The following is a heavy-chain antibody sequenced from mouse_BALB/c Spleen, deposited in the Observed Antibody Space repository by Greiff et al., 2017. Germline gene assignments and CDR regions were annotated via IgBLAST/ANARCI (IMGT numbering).Heavy chain of an antibody. CDR3: ARLTGTAMDY. CDR2: ISSGGSYT. CDR1: GFTFSSYA. V-gene: IGHV5-9-3*01. J-gene: IGHJ4*01. D-gene: IGHD4-1*01. Sequence: EVQRVESGGGLVKPGGSLKLSCAASGFTFSSYAMSWVRQTPEKRLEWVATISSGGSYTYYPDSVKGRFTISRDNAKNTLYLQMSSLRSEDTAMYYCARLTGTAMDYWGQGTSVTVSS.